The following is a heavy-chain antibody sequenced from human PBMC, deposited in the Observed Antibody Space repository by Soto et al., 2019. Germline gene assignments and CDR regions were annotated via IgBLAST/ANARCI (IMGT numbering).Heavy chain of an antibody. V-gene: IGHV3-30-3*01. Sequence: GGSLRLSCAASGFTFSSYAMHWVRQAPGKGLEWVAVISYDGSNKYYADSVKGRFTISRDNSKNTLYLQMNSLGAEDTAVYYCASPLIAAGGYFDYWGQGTLVTVSS. CDR3: ASPLIAAGGYFDY. CDR2: ISYDGSNK. D-gene: IGHD6-13*01. CDR1: GFTFSSYA. J-gene: IGHJ4*02.